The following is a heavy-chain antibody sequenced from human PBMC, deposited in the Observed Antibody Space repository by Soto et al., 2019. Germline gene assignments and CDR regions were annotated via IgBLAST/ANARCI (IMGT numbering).Heavy chain of an antibody. CDR2: INPDNGNT. CDR1: GYTFTRST. V-gene: IGHV1-3*01. J-gene: IGHJ5*02. CDR3: ARGIATGQLDP. D-gene: IGHD2-15*01. Sequence: VSCKASGYTFTRSTMNWVRQAPGQRLEWMGWINPDNGNTKSSQKFQDRVIITRDTAASTAYMDLSSLRSEDMAVYYCARGIATGQLDPWGQGTLVTVSS.